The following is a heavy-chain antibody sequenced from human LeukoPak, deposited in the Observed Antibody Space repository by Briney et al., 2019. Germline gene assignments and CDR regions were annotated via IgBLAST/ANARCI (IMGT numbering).Heavy chain of an antibody. J-gene: IGHJ4*02. V-gene: IGHV3-53*01. CDR1: GFTVSNNF. Sequence: GGSLRLSCAASGFTVSNNFMSWVRQAPGKGLEWVSVISTDGSTYYADSVKGRFTISRDSSRNTLYLQMNSLRAEDTAVYYCARDYNLGAGDYWGQGTLVTVS. CDR2: ISTDGST. D-gene: IGHD1-14*01. CDR3: ARDYNLGAGDY.